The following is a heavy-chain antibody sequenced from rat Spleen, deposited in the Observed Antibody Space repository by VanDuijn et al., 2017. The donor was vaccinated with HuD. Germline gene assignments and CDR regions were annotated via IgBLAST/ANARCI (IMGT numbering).Heavy chain of an antibody. D-gene: IGHD4-6*01. V-gene: IGHV5-31*01. J-gene: IGHJ4*01. CDR3: TTGERVWGMDV. CDR1: GLTFNNYW. Sequence: EVQLVESGGGLVQPGRSLTLSCVASGLTFNNYWMTWIRQAPGKGLEWIASITHIDGNTYYPDSVRGRFTISRDNARSTLYLQMNSLRSEDTATYYCTTGERVWGMDVWGQGVAVTVSS. CDR2: ITHIDGNT.